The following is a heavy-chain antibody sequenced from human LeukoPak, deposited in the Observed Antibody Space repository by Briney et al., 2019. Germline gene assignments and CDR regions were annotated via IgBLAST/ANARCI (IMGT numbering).Heavy chain of an antibody. V-gene: IGHV1-69*13. D-gene: IGHD2-21*02. CDR1: GGIFSSSA. CDR3: ARVVTFNDLLKGDVQYYYMDA. CDR2: IIPFFATT. Sequence: SVTVSCKASGGIFSSSAISWVRQAPGQGLEWMGGIIPFFATTNYAENFQGRVTITADESTTTVYLELSSLRSEDTAVYYCARVVTFNDLLKGDVQYYYMDAWGEGTTVTVTS. J-gene: IGHJ6*03.